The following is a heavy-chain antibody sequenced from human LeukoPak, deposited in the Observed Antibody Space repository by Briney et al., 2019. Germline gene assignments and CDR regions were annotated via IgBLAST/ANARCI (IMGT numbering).Heavy chain of an antibody. CDR1: GGSICSYY. CDR3: ARRGYYCSSTSCPNYDYYYYMDV. V-gene: IGHV4-59*08. CDR2: IYYSGST. J-gene: IGHJ6*03. D-gene: IGHD2-2*01. Sequence: SETLSLTCTVSGGSICSYYWSWIRQPPGKGLEWIGYIYYSGSTNYNPSLKSRVTISVDTSKNQFSLKLSSVTAADTAVYYCARRGYYCSSTSCPNYDYYYYMDVWGKGNTVTVSS.